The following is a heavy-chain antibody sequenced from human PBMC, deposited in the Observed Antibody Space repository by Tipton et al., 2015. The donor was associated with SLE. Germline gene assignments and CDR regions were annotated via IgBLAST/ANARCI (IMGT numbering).Heavy chain of an antibody. D-gene: IGHD3-3*01. CDR1: GFTFSSYA. J-gene: IGHJ4*02. V-gene: IGHV3-23*01. Sequence: GSLRLSCAASGFTFSSYAMSWVRQAPGKGLEWVSVISGSGVSTYYADSVKGRFTISRDNSKNTLYLQMNSLRAEDTAVYYCAKAAGDFWSGYLNYFGYWGQGTLVTVSS. CDR3: AKAAGDFWSGYLNYFGY. CDR2: ISGSGVST.